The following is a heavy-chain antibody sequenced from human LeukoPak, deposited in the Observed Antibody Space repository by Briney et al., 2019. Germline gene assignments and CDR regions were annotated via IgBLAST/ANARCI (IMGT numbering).Heavy chain of an antibody. CDR1: GGSISSYY. CDR2: IYYSGST. Sequence: SETLSLTCTVSGGSISSYYWSWIRQPPGKGLEWIGYIYYSGSTNYNPSLKSRVTISVDASKNQFSLKLSSVTAADTAVYYCASLQLTSPMPGYWGQGTLVTVSS. CDR3: ASLQLTSPMPGY. V-gene: IGHV4-59*01. D-gene: IGHD2-2*01. J-gene: IGHJ4*02.